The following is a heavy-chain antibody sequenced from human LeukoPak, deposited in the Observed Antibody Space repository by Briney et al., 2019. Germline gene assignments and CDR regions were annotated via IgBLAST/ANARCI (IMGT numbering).Heavy chain of an antibody. CDR3: ARFRGIDAFDI. Sequence: GGSLRLSCAASGFIVSSNYMSWVRRAPGKGLEWVSVIYSGGSTYYADSVKGRFTISRDNSKNTLYLQMNSLRAEDTAVYYCARFRGIDAFDIWGQGTKVTVSS. CDR2: IYSGGST. CDR1: GFIVSSNY. V-gene: IGHV3-66*01. J-gene: IGHJ3*02. D-gene: IGHD3-10*01.